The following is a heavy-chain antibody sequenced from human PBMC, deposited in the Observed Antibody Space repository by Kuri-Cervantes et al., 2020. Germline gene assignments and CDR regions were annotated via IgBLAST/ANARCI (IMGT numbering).Heavy chain of an antibody. D-gene: IGHD3-3*01. CDR2: ISSSSSYI. CDR3: ARDRLSPSLLRFLEWLGAFDI. CDR1: GFTFSSYS. J-gene: IGHJ3*02. Sequence: GESLKISCAASGFTFSSYSMNWVRQAPGKGLEWVSSISSSSSYIYYADSVKGRFTISRDNAKNSLYLQMNSLRAEDTAVYYCARDRLSPSLLRFLEWLGAFDIWGQGTMVTVSS. V-gene: IGHV3-21*01.